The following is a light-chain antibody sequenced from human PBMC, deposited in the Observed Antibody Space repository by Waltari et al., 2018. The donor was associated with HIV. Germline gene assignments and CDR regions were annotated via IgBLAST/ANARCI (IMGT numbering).Light chain of an antibody. CDR1: QNVSTN. Sequence: TVITQSPGALSVSPGERVTLSCRASQNVSTNLAWYQQKPGQPPRLLIYGASARGTDGPARFSGSGSGTEFNLSIAALRSEDLAVYFCQQYNSWPLTFGPGSKVNIK. J-gene: IGKJ3*01. V-gene: IGKV3-15*01. CDR2: GAS. CDR3: QQYNSWPLT.